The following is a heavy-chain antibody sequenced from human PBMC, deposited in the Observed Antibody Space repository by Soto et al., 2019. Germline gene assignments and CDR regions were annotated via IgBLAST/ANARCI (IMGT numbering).Heavy chain of an antibody. CDR1: GLTFSSYG. CDR3: ARDGPMMGVTHEYYYSMDG. D-gene: IGHD1-26*01. CDR2: IWYDGSNK. Sequence: PRVSLRLSWSASGLTFSSYGMHWVRQAPGKGLEWVAVIWYDGSNKYYADSVKGRFTISRGNSKNTLYLRMNSLRAEDTAVYYSARDGPMMGVTHEYYYSMDGRGQGTTGTDS. J-gene: IGHJ6*02. V-gene: IGHV3-33*01.